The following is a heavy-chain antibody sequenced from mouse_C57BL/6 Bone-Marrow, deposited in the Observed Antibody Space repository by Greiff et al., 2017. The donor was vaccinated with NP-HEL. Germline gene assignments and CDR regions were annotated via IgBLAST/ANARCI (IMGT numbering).Heavy chain of an antibody. CDR2: INPYNGGT. CDR3: ARSSYDYEAMDY. V-gene: IGHV1-19*01. D-gene: IGHD1-1*01. J-gene: IGHJ4*01. CDR1: GYTFTDYY. Sequence: VQLQQSGPVLVKPGASVKMSCKASGYTFTDYYMNWVKQSHGKSLEWIGVINPYNGGTSYNQKFKGKATLTVDKSSSPAYMELNSLTSEDSAVYYCARSSYDYEAMDYWGQGTSVTVSS.